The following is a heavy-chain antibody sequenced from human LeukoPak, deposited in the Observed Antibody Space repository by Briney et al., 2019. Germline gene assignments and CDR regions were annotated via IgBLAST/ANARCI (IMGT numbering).Heavy chain of an antibody. Sequence: ETLCPTCAVYGGSFSGYYWSWIRQPPGKGLEWIGEINHSGSTNYNPSLKSRVTISVDTSKNQFSLRLSSVTAADTAVYYCARVLEGSSGQHWYFDLWGHGRLASVSS. CDR1: GGSFSGYY. CDR2: INHSGST. J-gene: IGHJ2*01. CDR3: ARVLEGSSGQHWYFDL. D-gene: IGHD6-19*01. V-gene: IGHV4-34*01.